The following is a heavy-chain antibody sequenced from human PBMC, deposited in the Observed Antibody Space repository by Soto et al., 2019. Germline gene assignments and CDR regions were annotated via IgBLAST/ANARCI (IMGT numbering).Heavy chain of an antibody. CDR1: GGSISSSSYY. V-gene: IGHV4-39*01. CDR3: ASPKIAFYNWFDP. CDR2: IDYSVST. J-gene: IGHJ5*02. Sequence: QLQLQESGPGLVRPSETLSLTCTVSGGSISSSSYYWGWIRQPPGKGLEWIGSIDYSVSTYYNPSLKSRVTISVDTSKNQFSLKLSSVTAADTAVYYCASPKIAFYNWFDPWCQGTLVTVSS. D-gene: IGHD3-3*02.